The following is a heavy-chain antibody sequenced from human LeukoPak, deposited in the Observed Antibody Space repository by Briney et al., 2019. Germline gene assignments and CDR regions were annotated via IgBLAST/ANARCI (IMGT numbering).Heavy chain of an antibody. V-gene: IGHV3-53*01. CDR3: ARSKGTYYDILTGLGVFDY. CDR2: IYSGGST. Sequence: GGSLRLSCAASGFTVSSNYMSWVRQAPGKGLEWVSVIYSGGSTYYADSVKGRFTISRDNSKNTLYLQMNSLRAEDTAVYYCARSKGTYYDILTGLGVFDYWGQGTLVTVS. CDR1: GFTVSSNY. J-gene: IGHJ4*02. D-gene: IGHD3-9*01.